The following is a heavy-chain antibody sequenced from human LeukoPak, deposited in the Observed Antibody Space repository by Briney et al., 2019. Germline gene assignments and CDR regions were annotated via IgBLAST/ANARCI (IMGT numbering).Heavy chain of an antibody. Sequence: PGGSLRLSCAASGFTFSSYAMNWVRQAPGKGLKWVSAISGSADSTYYADSVKGRFTISRDNSKNTLYLQMNSLRAEDTAVYYCAKDSAHSYYYGSGSYYQFWGQGTLVTVSS. CDR3: AKDSAHSYYYGSGSYYQF. J-gene: IGHJ4*02. CDR1: GFTFSSYA. CDR2: ISGSADST. D-gene: IGHD3-10*01. V-gene: IGHV3-23*01.